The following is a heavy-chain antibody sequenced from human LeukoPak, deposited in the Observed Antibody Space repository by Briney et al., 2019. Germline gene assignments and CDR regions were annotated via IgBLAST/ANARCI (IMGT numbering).Heavy chain of an antibody. J-gene: IGHJ5*02. Sequence: GGSLRLSCAASGFTFSDHYMDWVRQAPGKGLEWVGRTRNKANSYTTEYAASVKGRFTISRDDSKNSLYLQMNSLKPEDTAVYYCASSGYSYGFGFDPWGQGTLVTVSS. D-gene: IGHD5-18*01. V-gene: IGHV3-72*01. CDR3: ASSGYSYGFGFDP. CDR1: GFTFSDHY. CDR2: TRNKANSYTT.